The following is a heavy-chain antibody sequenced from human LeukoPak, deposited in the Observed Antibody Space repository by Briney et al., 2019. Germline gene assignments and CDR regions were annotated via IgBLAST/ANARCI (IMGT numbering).Heavy chain of an antibody. D-gene: IGHD2-2*01. CDR2: ISGSGGST. CDR1: GFTFSSYA. J-gene: IGHJ3*02. Sequence: GGSLRLSCEASGFTFSSYAMSWVRQAPGKGLEWVSAISGSGGSTYYADSVKGRFTISRDNAKDSLYLQMNSLRAEDTALYYCAKAASPPKYCSSTSCPEDFDAFDIWGQGTMVTVSS. CDR3: AKAASPPKYCSSTSCPEDFDAFDI. V-gene: IGHV3-23*01.